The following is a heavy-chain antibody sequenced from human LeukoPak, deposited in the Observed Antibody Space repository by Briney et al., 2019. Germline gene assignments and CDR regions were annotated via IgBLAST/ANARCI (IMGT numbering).Heavy chain of an antibody. Sequence: GGSLRLSCAASGFTFSSYAMSWVRQAPGKGLEWVSAIRGSGGSTYYADSVKGRFTISRDNSKNTLYLQMNSLRAEDTAVYYCAKEALHYDFWSGRYGMDVWGQGTTVTVSS. CDR2: IRGSGGST. CDR3: AKEALHYDFWSGRYGMDV. J-gene: IGHJ6*02. V-gene: IGHV3-23*01. D-gene: IGHD3-3*01. CDR1: GFTFSSYA.